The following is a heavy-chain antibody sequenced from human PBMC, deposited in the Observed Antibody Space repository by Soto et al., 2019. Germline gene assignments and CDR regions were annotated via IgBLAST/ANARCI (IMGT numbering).Heavy chain of an antibody. CDR3: AKDLGSGSYLFDAFDI. D-gene: IGHD1-26*01. CDR1: GFTFSRVS. CDR2: ISSGSSDT. V-gene: IGHV3-21*01. J-gene: IGHJ3*02. Sequence: PGGSLRLSCEASGFTFSRVSMNWVRQVPGKGLEWVASISSGSSDTWYADSVKGRFIISRDNAQNSLFLQMNTLRPEDTAMYYCAKDLGSGSYLFDAFDIWGQGTMVTVS.